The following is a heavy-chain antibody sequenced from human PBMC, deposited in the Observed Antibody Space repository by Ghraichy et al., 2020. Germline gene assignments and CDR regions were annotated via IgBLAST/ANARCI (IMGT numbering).Heavy chain of an antibody. D-gene: IGHD3-22*01. V-gene: IGHV3-23*01. CDR1: GFTFSSYA. Sequence: GGSLRLSCAASGFTFSSYAMSWVRQAPGKGLEWVSAISGSGGSTYYADSVKGRFTISRDNSKNTLYLQMNSLRAEDTAVYYCARDYYDSSGYYFFDSWGQGTLVTVSS. CDR3: ARDYYDSSGYYFFDS. CDR2: ISGSGGST. J-gene: IGHJ4*02.